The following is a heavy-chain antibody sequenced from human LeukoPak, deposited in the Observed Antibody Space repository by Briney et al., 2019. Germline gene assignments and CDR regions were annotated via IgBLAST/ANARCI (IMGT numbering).Heavy chain of an antibody. CDR1: GFTFSSYD. V-gene: IGHV3-13*01. Sequence: PGGPLRLSCAASGFTFSSYDMHWVRQATGKGLEWVSAIGTAGDTYYPGSVKGRFTISRENAKNSLYLQMNSLRAEDTAVYYCARVDSSGYYDAFDIWGQGTMVTVSS. J-gene: IGHJ3*02. CDR3: ARVDSSGYYDAFDI. CDR2: IGTAGDT. D-gene: IGHD3-22*01.